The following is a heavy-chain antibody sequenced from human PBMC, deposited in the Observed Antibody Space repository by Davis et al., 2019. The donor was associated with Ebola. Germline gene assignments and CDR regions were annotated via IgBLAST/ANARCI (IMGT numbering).Heavy chain of an antibody. J-gene: IGHJ3*02. Sequence: MPSETLSLTCTVSGGSISSYYWSWIRQPPGKGLEWIGYIYYSGSTNYNPSLKSRVTISVDKSKNQFSLKLSSVTAADTALYYCARDRGYSGYDAFDIWGQGTMVTVSS. CDR1: GGSISSYY. D-gene: IGHD5-12*01. V-gene: IGHV4-59*12. CDR2: IYYSGST. CDR3: ARDRGYSGYDAFDI.